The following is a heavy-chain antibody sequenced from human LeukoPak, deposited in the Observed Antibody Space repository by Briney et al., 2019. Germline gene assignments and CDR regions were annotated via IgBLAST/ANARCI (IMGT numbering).Heavy chain of an antibody. V-gene: IGHV4-31*03. CDR1: GGSISSGGYY. D-gene: IGHD3-10*01. CDR3: ASSIRSRGYYYGSGSPDAFDI. CDR2: IYYSGST. J-gene: IGHJ3*02. Sequence: SQTLSLTCTVSGGSISSGGYYWSWIRQHPGKGLEWIGYIYYSGSTYYNPSLKSRVTLSVDTSKNQFSLKLSSVTAADTAVYYCASSIRSRGYYYGSGSPDAFDIWGQGTMVTVSS.